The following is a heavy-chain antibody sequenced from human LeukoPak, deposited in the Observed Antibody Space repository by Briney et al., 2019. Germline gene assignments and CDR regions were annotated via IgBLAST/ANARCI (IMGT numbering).Heavy chain of an antibody. CDR3: ARDAGGGPHYFDY. CDR2: IYHSGST. D-gene: IGHD3-16*01. CDR1: GGSISSSNW. Sequence: PSGTLSLTCAVSGGSISSSNWWSWVRQPPGKGLEWIGEIYHSGSTNYNPSLKSRVTISVDRSKNQFSLKLSSVTAADTAVYYCARDAGGGPHYFDYWGQGTLATVSS. V-gene: IGHV4-4*02. J-gene: IGHJ4*02.